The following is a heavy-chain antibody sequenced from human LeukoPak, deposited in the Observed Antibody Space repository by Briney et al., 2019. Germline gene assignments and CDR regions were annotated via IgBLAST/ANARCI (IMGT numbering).Heavy chain of an antibody. CDR2: INWNGGST. CDR1: GFTFDDYG. D-gene: IGHD4-17*01. CDR3: ARGTITTVTTHWYFDL. V-gene: IGHV3-20*04. Sequence: GGSLRLSCAASGFTFDDYGMSWVRQAPGKGLEWVSGINWNGGSTGYADSVKGRFTISRDNAKNSLYLQMNSLRAEDTALYYCARGTITTVTTHWYFDLWGRGTLVTVSS. J-gene: IGHJ2*01.